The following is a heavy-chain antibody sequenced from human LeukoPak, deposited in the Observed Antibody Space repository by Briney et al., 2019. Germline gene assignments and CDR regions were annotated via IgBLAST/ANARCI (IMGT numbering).Heavy chain of an antibody. CDR1: GFTFSSYA. D-gene: IGHD4-17*01. Sequence: GGSPRLSCAASGFTFSSYAIHWVRQAPGKGLEWVAVISYDGSNKYYADSVKGRFTISRDNSKNTLYLQMNSLRAEDTAVYCCAKDIYGDYVGDVFDIWGQGTMVTVSS. J-gene: IGHJ3*02. CDR3: AKDIYGDYVGDVFDI. CDR2: ISYDGSNK. V-gene: IGHV3-30*04.